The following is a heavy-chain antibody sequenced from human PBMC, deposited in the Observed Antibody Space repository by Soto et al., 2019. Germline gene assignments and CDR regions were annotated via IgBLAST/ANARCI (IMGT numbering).Heavy chain of an antibody. Sequence: SETLSLTYTVSGGSISSGGYYWSWIRQHPGKGLEWIGYIYYSGSTYYNPSLKSRVTISVDTSKNQFSLKLSSVTAADTAVYYCARDRVVPAATYYYYGMDVWGQGTTVTVSS. V-gene: IGHV4-31*03. CDR3: ARDRVVPAATYYYYGMDV. J-gene: IGHJ6*02. CDR1: GGSISSGGYY. D-gene: IGHD2-2*01. CDR2: IYYSGST.